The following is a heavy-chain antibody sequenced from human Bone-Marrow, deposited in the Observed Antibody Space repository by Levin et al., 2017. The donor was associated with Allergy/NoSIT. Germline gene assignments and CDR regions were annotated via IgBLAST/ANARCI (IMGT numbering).Heavy chain of an antibody. D-gene: IGHD4-17*01. CDR1: GYTFTGYY. CDR2: INPNSGGT. V-gene: IGHV1-2*04. CDR3: AREGDYGDYKTRDYYGMDV. J-gene: IGHJ6*02. Sequence: ASVKVSCKASGYTFTGYYMHWVRQAPGQGLEWMGWINPNSGGTNYAQKFQGWVTMTRDTSISTAYMELSRLRSDDTAVYYCAREGDYGDYKTRDYYGMDVWGQGTTVTVSS.